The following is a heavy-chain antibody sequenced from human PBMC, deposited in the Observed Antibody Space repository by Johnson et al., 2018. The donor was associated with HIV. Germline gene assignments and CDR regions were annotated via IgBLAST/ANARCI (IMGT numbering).Heavy chain of an antibody. D-gene: IGHD5-24*01. V-gene: IGHV3-30*02. CDR3: AKDKWNGYHRAGAFDI. CDR1: GFSFSPYN. CDR2: IRYDGSNK. J-gene: IGHJ3*02. Sequence: QVQLVESGGGVVQPGRSLRLSCAASGFSFSPYNIHWVRHAPGRGLEWVAFIRYDGSNKYYADSVKGRFTISRDNSKNTLYLQMNSLRAEDTALYYCAKDKWNGYHRAGAFDIWGQGTMVTVSS.